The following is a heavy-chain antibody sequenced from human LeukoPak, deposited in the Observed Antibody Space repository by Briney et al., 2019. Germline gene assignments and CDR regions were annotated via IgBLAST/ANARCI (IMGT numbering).Heavy chain of an antibody. V-gene: IGHV3-11*01. Sequence: PGGSLRLSCAASGFTFSDYYMSWIRQAPGKGLEWVSYISSSGSTIYYADSVKGRFTISRDNAKNSLYLQMNSLRAEDTAVYYCARAGDYYDSSSYYSGRYNFDYWGQGTLVTVSS. D-gene: IGHD3-22*01. J-gene: IGHJ4*02. CDR1: GFTFSDYY. CDR2: ISSSGSTI. CDR3: ARAGDYYDSSSYYSGRYNFDY.